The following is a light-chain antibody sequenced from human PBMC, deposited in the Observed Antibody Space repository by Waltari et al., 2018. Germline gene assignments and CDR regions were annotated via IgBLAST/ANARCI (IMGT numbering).Light chain of an antibody. CDR3: QQYSSPPLT. CDR2: VAS. Sequence: IVLTHSPGTLSLSPGEGATLLCRASQSVDNDYVAWYQQKPGQAPRLLMFVASSRATGIPARFSGSGSGTDFTLTISRLEPEDFAVYYCQQYSSPPLTFGGGTRVEI. J-gene: IGKJ4*01. CDR1: QSVDNDY. V-gene: IGKV3-20*01.